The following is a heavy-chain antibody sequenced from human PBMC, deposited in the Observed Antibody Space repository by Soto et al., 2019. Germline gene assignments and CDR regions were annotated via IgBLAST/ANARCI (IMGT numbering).Heavy chain of an antibody. CDR2: IDSSCTSI. J-gene: IGHJ4*02. CDR1: GFTFSDYT. Sequence: EVQLVESGGGLAQPGGSLRLSCAASGFTFSDYTMNWVLQVPGKALEWISQIDSSCTSIYYADSVRGRFTISRDNAENALYLQMNSLRDGVRAVYFCTREGIWGQGTLVTVSS. V-gene: IGHV3-48*02. CDR3: TREGI.